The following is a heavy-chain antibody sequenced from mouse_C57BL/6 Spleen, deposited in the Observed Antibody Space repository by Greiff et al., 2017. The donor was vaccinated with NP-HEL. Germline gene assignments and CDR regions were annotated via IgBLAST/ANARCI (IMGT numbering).Heavy chain of an antibody. J-gene: IGHJ2*01. D-gene: IGHD1-3*01. V-gene: IGHV5-16*01. CDR2: INYDGSST. CDR3: ARDQSNYLGD. Sequence: EVMLVESEGGLVQPGSSMKLSCTASGFTFSDYYMAWVRQVPEKGLEWVANINYDGSSTYYLDSLKSRFIISRDNAKNILYLQMSSLKSEDTGTYCCARDQSNYLGDWGKGTTLAVSS. CDR1: GFTFSDYY.